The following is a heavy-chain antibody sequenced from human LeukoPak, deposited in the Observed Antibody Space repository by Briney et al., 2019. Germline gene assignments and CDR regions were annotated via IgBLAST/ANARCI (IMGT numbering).Heavy chain of an antibody. J-gene: IGHJ4*02. CDR3: ARDSGSASWAYS. Sequence: GGSLRLSCAASGISVSEYYMSWVRQAPGKGLEWVCVVHRDGSIEYADSVKGRFTISRDIAENTLSLQMNSLRVEDTAVYYCARDSGSASWAYSWGQGTLVTVSS. CDR1: GISVSEYY. D-gene: IGHD2-15*01. CDR2: VHRDGSI. V-gene: IGHV3-66*02.